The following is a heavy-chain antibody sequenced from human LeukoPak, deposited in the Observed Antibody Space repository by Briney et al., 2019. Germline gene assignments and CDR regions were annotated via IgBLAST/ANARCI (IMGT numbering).Heavy chain of an antibody. CDR2: IRYDGRTD. V-gene: IGHV3-30*02. CDR1: GFTFSSYG. D-gene: IGHD3-3*01. CDR3: GRTYFDFWSSYYPVDD. J-gene: IGHJ4*02. Sequence: GGSLRLSCAASGFTFSSYGMHWVRQAPGRGLEWVAFIRYDGRTDYYADSVKGRFTISRDNSKFMVYLQMNSLRAEDTAMYYCGRTYFDFWSSYYPVDDWGQGTLVAVSS.